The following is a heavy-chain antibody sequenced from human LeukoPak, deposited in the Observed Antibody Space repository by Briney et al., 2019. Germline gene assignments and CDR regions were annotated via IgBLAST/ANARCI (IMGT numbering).Heavy chain of an antibody. Sequence: GGSLRLSCAASGFTVSINYMSWVRQAPGKGLEWVSVIYSGGNTYYADSVKGRFTISRDNSQNTLYLQMNSLRAEDTAVYYCARDRLNSGSYSDYYYGMDVWGQGTTVTVSS. CDR3: ARDRLNSGSYSDYYYGMDV. J-gene: IGHJ6*02. CDR1: GFTVSINY. CDR2: IYSGGNT. V-gene: IGHV3-53*01. D-gene: IGHD1-26*01.